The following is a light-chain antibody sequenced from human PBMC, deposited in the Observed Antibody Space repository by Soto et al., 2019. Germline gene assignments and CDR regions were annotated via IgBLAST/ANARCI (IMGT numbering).Light chain of an antibody. CDR2: RNN. J-gene: IGLJ2*01. CDR3: AAWDDSLSGPV. V-gene: IGLV1-47*01. Sequence: QSVLTRPPSASGTPGQRVTISCSGSSSNMGSNYVYWYHQLPGTAPKLLIYRNNQRPSGVPDRFSGSKSGTSASLAISGLRSEDEGDYYCAAWDDSLSGPVFGGGTQLTVL. CDR1: SSNMGSNY.